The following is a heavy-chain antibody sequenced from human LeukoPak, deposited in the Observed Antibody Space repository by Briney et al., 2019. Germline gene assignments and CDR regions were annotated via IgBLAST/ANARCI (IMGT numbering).Heavy chain of an antibody. J-gene: IGHJ4*02. CDR1: GFTFSGSA. Sequence: GGSLRLSCAASGFTFSGSAMHWVRQASGKGLEWVGRIRSKANSYATAYAASVKGRFTISRDDSKNTAYLQMNSLKTEDTAVYYCTRHVHDYVWGSYRSDFDYWGQGTLVTVSP. CDR2: IRSKANSYAT. CDR3: TRHVHDYVWGSYRSDFDY. D-gene: IGHD3-16*02. V-gene: IGHV3-73*01.